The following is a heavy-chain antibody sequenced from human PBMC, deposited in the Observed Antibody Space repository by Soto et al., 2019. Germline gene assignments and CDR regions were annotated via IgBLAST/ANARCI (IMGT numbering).Heavy chain of an antibody. CDR3: ARVGYKDSGGYLLSRFDN. CDR2: ISSSSSYI. J-gene: IGHJ3*02. D-gene: IGHD3-22*01. Sequence: GASLRLSCAAAGFNFNSYTINWVRQAPGKQLEGLSSISSSSSYIYYADSVKGRFTISRDNAKNSLSLQMNSLSAEDTAVYYCARVGYKDSGGYLLSRFDNWGQGTMV. CDR1: GFNFNSYT. V-gene: IGHV3-21*01.